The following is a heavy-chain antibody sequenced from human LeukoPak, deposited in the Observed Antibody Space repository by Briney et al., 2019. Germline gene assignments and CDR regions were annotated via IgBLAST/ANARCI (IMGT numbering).Heavy chain of an antibody. CDR1: GFTFSSYS. CDR2: IYSGGNT. D-gene: IGHD1/OR15-1a*01. V-gene: IGHV3-66*04. J-gene: IGHJ4*02. Sequence: GGSLRLSCAASGFTFSSYSMNWVRQAPGKGLEWVSIIYSGGNTYYADSVKGRFTISRDNSKNTLYLQMSSLRVEDTAIYYCARQQDATNPGYWGQGTLVTVSS. CDR3: ARQQDATNPGY.